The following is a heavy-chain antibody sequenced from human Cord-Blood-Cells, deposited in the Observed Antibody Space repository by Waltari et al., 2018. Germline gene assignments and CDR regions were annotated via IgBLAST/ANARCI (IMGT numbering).Heavy chain of an antibody. V-gene: IGHV3-33*01. CDR1: GFTFSSYG. J-gene: IGHJ6*02. Sequence: QVQLVESGGGVVQPGRSLRLSCAASGFTFSSYGMHWVRQAPGKGLAWVAVIWYDGSNKYYADAVKVLFTISRDNSKNTLYLQMNSLRAEDTAVYYCARDYYGSGSYLYYYYYGMDVWGQGTTVTVSS. CDR3: ARDYYGSGSYLYYYYYGMDV. D-gene: IGHD3-10*01. CDR2: IWYDGSNK.